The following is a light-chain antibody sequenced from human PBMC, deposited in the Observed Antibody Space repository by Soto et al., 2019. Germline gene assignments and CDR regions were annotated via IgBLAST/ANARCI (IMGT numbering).Light chain of an antibody. J-gene: IGLJ1*01. Sequence: QSALTQPRSVSGSPGQSVTISCTGTSSDVGGYYYVSWYQHHPGRAPKLLIYDVDKRPPGVPSRFSGSKSGNTASLTVSGLQADDEADYYCLSYGGNNNYVFGTGTKLTVL. CDR2: DVD. CDR1: SSDVGGYYY. V-gene: IGLV2-11*01. CDR3: LSYGGNNNYV.